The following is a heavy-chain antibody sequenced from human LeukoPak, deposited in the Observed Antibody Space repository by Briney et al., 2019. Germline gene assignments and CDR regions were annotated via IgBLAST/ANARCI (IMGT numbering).Heavy chain of an antibody. CDR1: GFTVSSNY. V-gene: IGHV3-66*01. CDR3: ARDENGDYGFGWFDP. Sequence: GGSLRLSCAASGFTVSSNYMSWVRQAPGKGLEWVSVIYSGGSTYYADSVKGRFTISRDNSKNTLYLQMNSLRAEDTAVYYCARDENGDYGFGWFDPWGQGTLVTVSS. J-gene: IGHJ5*02. CDR2: IYSGGST. D-gene: IGHD4-17*01.